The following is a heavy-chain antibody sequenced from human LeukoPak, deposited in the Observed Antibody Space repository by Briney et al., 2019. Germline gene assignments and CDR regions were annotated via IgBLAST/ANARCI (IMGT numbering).Heavy chain of an antibody. CDR1: GGSFSGYY. D-gene: IGHD1-26*01. V-gene: IGHV4-34*01. CDR3: ARDHSGSYLRY. CDR2: INDSGST. Sequence: SETLSLTCAVYGGSFSGYYWSWVRQPPGKGLEWIGEINDSGSTNYNPSLKSRVTISVDTSKNQFSLKLSSVTAADTAVYYCARDHSGSYLRYWGQGTLVTVSS. J-gene: IGHJ4*02.